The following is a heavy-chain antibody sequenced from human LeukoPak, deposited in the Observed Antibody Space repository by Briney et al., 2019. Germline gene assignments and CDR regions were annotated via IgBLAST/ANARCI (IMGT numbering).Heavy chain of an antibody. CDR2: INHSGST. CDR1: GGSFSGYY. V-gene: IGHV4-34*01. J-gene: IGHJ4*02. Sequence: PSETLSLTCAVYGGSFSGYYWSWIRQPPGKGLEWIGEINHSGSTNYNPSLKNRVTISVDTSKNQFSLKLSSVTAADTAVYYCAGEDNYYDSSGYCDYWGQGTLVTVSS. CDR3: AGEDNYYDSSGYCDY. D-gene: IGHD3-22*01.